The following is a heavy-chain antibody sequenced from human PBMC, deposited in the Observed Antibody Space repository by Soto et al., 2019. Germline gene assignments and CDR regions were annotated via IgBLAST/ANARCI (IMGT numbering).Heavy chain of an antibody. V-gene: IGHV1-2*04. CDR2: INPNSGGT. J-gene: IGHJ4*02. CDR3: ARDRRYCSGGSCYRLDY. D-gene: IGHD2-15*01. CDR1: GYTFTGYY. Sequence: ASVKVSCKASGYTFTGYYMHWVRQAPGQGLEWMGWINPNSGGTNYAQKFQGWVTMTRDTSISTAYMELSRLRSDDTAVYYCARDRRYCSGGSCYRLDYWGQGTLVTVSS.